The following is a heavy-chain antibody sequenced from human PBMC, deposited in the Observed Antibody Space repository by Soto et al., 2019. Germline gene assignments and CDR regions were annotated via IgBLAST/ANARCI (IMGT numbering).Heavy chain of an antibody. CDR2: ISAYNGNT. Sequence: GASVKVSCKASGYTFTSYGISWVRQAPGQGLEWMGWISAYNGNTNYAQKLQGRVTMTTDTSTSTVYMELRSLRSDDTAVYYCAREGWVDIVATIYYYYGMDVWGQGTTVTVSS. D-gene: IGHD5-12*01. CDR1: GYTFTSYG. J-gene: IGHJ6*02. V-gene: IGHV1-18*01. CDR3: AREGWVDIVATIYYYYGMDV.